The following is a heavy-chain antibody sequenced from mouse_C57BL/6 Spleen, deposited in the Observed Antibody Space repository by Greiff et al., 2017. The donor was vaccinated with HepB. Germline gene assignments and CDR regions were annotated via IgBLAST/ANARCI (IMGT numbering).Heavy chain of an antibody. CDR1: GFTFSSYA. CDR2: ISDGGSYT. Sequence: EVQRVESGGGLVKPGGSLKLSCAASGFTFSSYAMSWVRQTPEKRLEWVATISDGGSYTYYPDNVKGRFTISRDNAKNNLYLQMSHLKSEDTAMYYCAGGRSAGAMDYWGQGTSVTVSS. V-gene: IGHV5-4*01. J-gene: IGHJ4*01. CDR3: AGGRSAGAMDY.